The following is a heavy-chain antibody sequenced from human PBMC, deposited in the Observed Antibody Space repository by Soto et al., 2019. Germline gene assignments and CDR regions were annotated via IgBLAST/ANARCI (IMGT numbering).Heavy chain of an antibody. D-gene: IGHD6-19*01. V-gene: IGHV3-74*01. Sequence: PGGSLRLSCAASGITFSSYWMHWVRHDPGKGLVWVSRINSDGSSTNSADSVKGRFTISRDNAKNTLHLQMSSLRAEDPAVYYCVRGSSGWYGVDSWGQGTLVTVSS. CDR1: GITFSSYW. J-gene: IGHJ4*02. CDR3: VRGSSGWYGVDS. CDR2: INSDGSST.